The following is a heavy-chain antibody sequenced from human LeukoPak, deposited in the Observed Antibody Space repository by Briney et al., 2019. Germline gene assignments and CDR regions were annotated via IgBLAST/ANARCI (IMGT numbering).Heavy chain of an antibody. CDR2: INPNSGGT. CDR3: ARVAQQAYHYCYMDV. Sequence: ASVKVSCKASGYTFTGYYMHWVRQAPGQGLEWMGWINPNSGGTNYAQKFQGRVTMTRDTSISTAYMELSRLRSDDTAVYYCARVAQQAYHYCYMDVWGKGTTVTVSS. V-gene: IGHV1-2*02. J-gene: IGHJ6*03. CDR1: GYTFTGYY. D-gene: IGHD6-13*01.